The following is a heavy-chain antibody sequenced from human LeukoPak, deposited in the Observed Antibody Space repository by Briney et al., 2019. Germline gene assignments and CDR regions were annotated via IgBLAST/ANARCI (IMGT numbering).Heavy chain of an antibody. D-gene: IGHD3-22*01. Sequence: PGGPLRLSCAASGFTFSSYWMSWVRQAPGKGLEWVANIKQDGSEKYYVDSVKGRFTISRDNAKNSLYLQMNSLRAEDTAVYYCAREGRQLTYYDSSGYLDWGQGTLVTVSS. CDR2: IKQDGSEK. CDR1: GFTFSSYW. V-gene: IGHV3-7*01. CDR3: AREGRQLTYYDSSGYLD. J-gene: IGHJ4*02.